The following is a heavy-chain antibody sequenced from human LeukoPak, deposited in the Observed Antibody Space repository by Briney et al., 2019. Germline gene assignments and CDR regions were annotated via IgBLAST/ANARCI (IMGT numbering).Heavy chain of an antibody. Sequence: SVKVSCKASGGTFSSYAISWVRQTPGQGLEWMGGIIPIFGTANYAQKFQGRVTITTDESTSTAYMELSSLRSEDTAVYYCARGGSSSSGGVYFDYWGQGTLVTVSS. V-gene: IGHV1-69*05. J-gene: IGHJ4*02. CDR2: IIPIFGTA. CDR3: ARGGSSSSGGVYFDY. CDR1: GGTFSSYA. D-gene: IGHD6-6*01.